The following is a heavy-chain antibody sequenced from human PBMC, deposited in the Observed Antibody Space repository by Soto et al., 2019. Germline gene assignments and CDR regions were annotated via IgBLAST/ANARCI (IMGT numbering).Heavy chain of an antibody. Sequence: QVQLQESGPGLVKPSQTLSLTCTVSGGSISSGGYYWSWIRQHPGQGLAWIGYIYYSGSTYYNPSLKSRVTILVDTSKNQFSLKLSSVTAADTAVYYCARGIISEDSNWFDPWGQGTLVTVSS. CDR2: IYYSGST. D-gene: IGHD3-3*02. CDR1: GGSISSGGYY. J-gene: IGHJ5*02. V-gene: IGHV4-31*03. CDR3: ARGIISEDSNWFDP.